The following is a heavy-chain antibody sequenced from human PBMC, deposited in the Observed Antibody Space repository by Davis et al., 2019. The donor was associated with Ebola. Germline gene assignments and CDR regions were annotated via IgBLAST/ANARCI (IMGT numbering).Heavy chain of an antibody. CDR3: VRDYNDGIGRFDY. CDR2: IWYDGSNK. CDR1: GFTFSSYG. D-gene: IGHD3-16*01. Sequence: GESLKISCAASGFTFSSYGMHWVRQAPGKGLEWVAVIWYDGSNKYYADSVKGRFTISRDNSKSTLYLQMNSLRLEDTAVYYCVRDYNDGIGRFDYWGQGTLVTVSS. V-gene: IGHV3-33*01. J-gene: IGHJ4*02.